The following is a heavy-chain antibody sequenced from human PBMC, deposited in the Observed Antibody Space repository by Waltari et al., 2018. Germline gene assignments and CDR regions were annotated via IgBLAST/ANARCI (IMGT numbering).Heavy chain of an antibody. CDR3: ARYSSGWYRIGYYYYYMDV. V-gene: IGHV4-31*03. J-gene: IGHJ6*03. CDR2: IYYSGST. CDR1: GGSISSGGYY. D-gene: IGHD6-19*01. Sequence: QVQLQESGPGLVKPSQTLSLTCTVSGGSISSGGYYWSWIRQHPGKGLEWIGYIYYSGSTYYNPSLKSRVTISVDTSKNQFSLKLSSVTAADTAVYYCARYSSGWYRIGYYYYYMDVWGKGTTVTVSS.